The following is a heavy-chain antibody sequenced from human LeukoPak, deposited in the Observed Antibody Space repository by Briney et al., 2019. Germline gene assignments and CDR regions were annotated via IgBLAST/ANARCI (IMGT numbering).Heavy chain of an antibody. Sequence: GGSLRLSCAASGFRFSSYGMHWVRQAPGKGLEWVAVISYDRSNTFYADSVKGRFTISRDNAKNSLYLQMNSLRAEDTAVYYCARSIGLTGGGVDVWGQGTTVTVSS. CDR1: GFRFSSYG. CDR3: ARSIGLTGGGVDV. V-gene: IGHV3-30*12. D-gene: IGHD3-9*01. CDR2: ISYDRSNT. J-gene: IGHJ6*02.